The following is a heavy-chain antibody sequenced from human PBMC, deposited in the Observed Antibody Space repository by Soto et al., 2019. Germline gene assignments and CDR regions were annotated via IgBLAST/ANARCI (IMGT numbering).Heavy chain of an antibody. V-gene: IGHV1-18*01. J-gene: IGHJ4*02. Sequence: GASVKVSCKASGYTFTSYGISWVRQAPGQGLEWMGWSSAYNGNTNYAQKLQGRVTMTTDTYTSTAYMELGSLRSEDTAVYYCARLSRSVVTALIDYWGQGTLVTVSS. CDR3: ARLSRSVVTALIDY. CDR2: SSAYNGNT. CDR1: GYTFTSYG. D-gene: IGHD2-21*02.